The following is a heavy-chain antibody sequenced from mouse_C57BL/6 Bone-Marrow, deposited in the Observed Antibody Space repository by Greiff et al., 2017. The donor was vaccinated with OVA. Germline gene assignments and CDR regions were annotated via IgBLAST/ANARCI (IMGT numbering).Heavy chain of an antibody. J-gene: IGHJ2*01. CDR1: GFTFTNYY. V-gene: IGHV7-3*01. CDR3: ARYKGRVAVDYFDY. D-gene: IGHD1-1*01. CDR2: IRNKPNGSTT. Sequence: EVKLMESGGGLVQPGDSLSLSCAASGFTFTNYYMSWVRQPPGKALEWLAFIRNKPNGSTTEYNASVKGRFTISRDNSQSILYLQMNALRAEDSATYYCARYKGRVAVDYFDYWGQGTALTVSS.